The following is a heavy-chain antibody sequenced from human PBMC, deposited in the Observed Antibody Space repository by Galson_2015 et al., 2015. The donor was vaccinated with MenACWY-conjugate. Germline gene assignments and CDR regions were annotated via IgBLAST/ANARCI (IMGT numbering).Heavy chain of an antibody. CDR2: ITSSSSTI. Sequence: SLRLSCAASGFSLSRYSMNWVRQAPGKGLEWISYITSSSSTIYYADSVKGRFTISRDNAKNSLYLQMNSLRAEETAVYYCARVGYGESVTPDDYCVRGTLVTVSS. D-gene: IGHD4-17*01. V-gene: IGHV3-48*04. CDR1: GFSLSRYS. CDR3: ARVGYGESVTPDDY. J-gene: IGHJ4*02.